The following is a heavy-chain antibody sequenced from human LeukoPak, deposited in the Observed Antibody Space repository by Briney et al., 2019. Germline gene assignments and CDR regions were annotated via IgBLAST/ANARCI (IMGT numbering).Heavy chain of an antibody. D-gene: IGHD3-22*01. J-gene: IGHJ4*02. CDR2: ISAYNGNT. V-gene: IGHV1-18*01. CDR3: ARLYDSSGYYQDDY. Sequence: ASVKVSCKASGYTSTSYGISWVRQAPGQGLEWMGWISAYNGNTNHAQKLQGRVTMTTDTSTSTAYMELRSLRSDDTAVYYCARLYDSSGYYQDDYWGQGTLVTVSS. CDR1: GYTSTSYG.